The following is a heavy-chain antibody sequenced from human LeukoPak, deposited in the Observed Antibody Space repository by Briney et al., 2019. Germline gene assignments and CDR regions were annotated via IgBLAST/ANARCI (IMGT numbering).Heavy chain of an antibody. J-gene: IGHJ5*02. CDR3: ARHHQVSGYCSSTSCRDWFDP. V-gene: IGHV4-59*08. CDR2: IYYSGST. Sequence: SETLSLTCTVSGGSITSYYWSWIRQPPGKGVEWIGYIYYSGSTNYNPSLKSRVTISVDTSKNQFSLKLSSVTAADTAVYYCARHHQVSGYCSSTSCRDWFDPWGQGTLVTVSS. D-gene: IGHD2-2*01. CDR1: GGSITSYY.